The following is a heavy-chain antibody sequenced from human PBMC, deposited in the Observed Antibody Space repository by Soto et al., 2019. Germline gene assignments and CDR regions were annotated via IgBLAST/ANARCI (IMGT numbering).Heavy chain of an antibody. CDR3: AKDAPYYYESSGDYGPFDY. V-gene: IGHV3-30*18. CDR2: ISYDGSNK. CDR1: GFTFSSYG. D-gene: IGHD3-22*01. J-gene: IGHJ4*02. Sequence: QVQLVESGGGVVQPGRSLRLSCAASGFTFSSYGIHWVRQAPGKGLEWVALISYDGSNKYYADSVKGRFTISRDNSKNTLYLQMNSLRAEDAAMYYCAKDAPYYYESSGDYGPFDYCGQGTLVAVSS.